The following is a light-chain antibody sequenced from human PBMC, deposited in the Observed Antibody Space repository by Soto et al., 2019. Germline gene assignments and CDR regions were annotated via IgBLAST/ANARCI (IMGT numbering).Light chain of an antibody. V-gene: IGKV3-20*01. Sequence: EVVLTQSPGTLSLSTGERATLSCRASQTVDSTYLAWYQQKPGQAPRLLIYRASSRAAGVPDRFSGSGSGTDFTLTISKLDPEDCAVYYCHQYDTSPPLYTFGQGTQLEIK. CDR3: HQYDTSPPLYT. J-gene: IGKJ2*01. CDR1: QTVDSTY. CDR2: RAS.